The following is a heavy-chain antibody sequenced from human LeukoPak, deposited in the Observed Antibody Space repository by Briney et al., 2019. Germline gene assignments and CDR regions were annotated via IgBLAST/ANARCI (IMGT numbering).Heavy chain of an antibody. CDR1: GFTFSSYA. CDR2: ISYDGNIR. Sequence: GGSLRLSCAASGFTFSSYAMHWVRQAPGKGLEWVAVISYDGNIRYYADSVKGRFTISRDNSKNTVYLQMSSLTAEDTAVYYCARDRRWTATTVTYFDYWGQGTLVTVSS. V-gene: IGHV3-30-3*01. J-gene: IGHJ4*02. CDR3: ARDRRWTATTVTYFDY. D-gene: IGHD4-11*01.